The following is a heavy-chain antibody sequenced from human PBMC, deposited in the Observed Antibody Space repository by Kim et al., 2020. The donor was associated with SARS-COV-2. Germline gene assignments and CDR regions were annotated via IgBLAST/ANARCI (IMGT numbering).Heavy chain of an antibody. CDR3: AKRMDV. Sequence: ASGDNTYYTDYVKGRLTISRDNSRNTVYLQMNSLRAEDTAVYYCAKRMDVWGKGTTVIVSS. CDR2: ASGDNT. V-gene: IGHV3-23*01. J-gene: IGHJ6*03.